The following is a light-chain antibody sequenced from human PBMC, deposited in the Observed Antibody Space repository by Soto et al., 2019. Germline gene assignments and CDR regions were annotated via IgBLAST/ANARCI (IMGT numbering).Light chain of an antibody. CDR3: AAWEDSLNGYV. J-gene: IGLJ1*01. CDR2: SNN. V-gene: IGLV1-44*01. Sequence: QSVLTQPPSASGTPGQRVTISCSGSSSNIGSSTVNWYQQLPGTAPKLLIYSNNHRPSGVPDRFSGSKSGTSASLAISGLQSEDEADYYCAAWEDSLNGYVIGTGTKLTVL. CDR1: SSNIGSST.